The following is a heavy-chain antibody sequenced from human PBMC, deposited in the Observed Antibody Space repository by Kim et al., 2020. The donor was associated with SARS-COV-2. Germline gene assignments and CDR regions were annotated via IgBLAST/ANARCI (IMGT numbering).Heavy chain of an antibody. J-gene: IGHJ3*02. CDR3: ARDRKYCDILTGRVNDAFDI. D-gene: IGHD3-9*01. Sequence: SETLSLTCTVSGGSVSSGSYYWSWIRQPPGKGREWIGYIYYSGSTNYNPSLKSRVTIAVDTSKNQFSLKLSSVTAADTAVYYCARDRKYCDILTGRVNDAFDIWGQGTLVTVSS. CDR1: GGSVSSGSYY. CDR2: IYYSGST. V-gene: IGHV4-61*01.